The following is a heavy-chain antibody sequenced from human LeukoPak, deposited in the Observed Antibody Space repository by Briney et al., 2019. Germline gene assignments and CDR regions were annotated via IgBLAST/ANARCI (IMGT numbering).Heavy chain of an antibody. J-gene: IGHJ3*02. V-gene: IGHV3-21*01. Sequence: GGSLRLSCAASGFTFSSDSMNWVRQAPGKGLEWVSSISSSSSYIYYADSVKGRFTISRDNAKNSLYLQMNSLRAEDTAVYYCARDGRDRDAFDIWGQGTMVTVSS. D-gene: IGHD1-26*01. CDR1: GFTFSSDS. CDR3: ARDGRDRDAFDI. CDR2: ISSSSSYI.